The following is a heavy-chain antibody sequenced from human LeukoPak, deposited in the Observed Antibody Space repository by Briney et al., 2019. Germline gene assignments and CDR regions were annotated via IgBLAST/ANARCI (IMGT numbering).Heavy chain of an antibody. CDR3: ARLRVRGVIIQPYHHYYMDV. D-gene: IGHD3-10*01. CDR1: GGSISSSSSY. V-gene: IGHV4-39*01. CDR2: IYYRGST. Sequence: SETLSLTCTVSGGSISSSSSYWGWIRQPTEKALVWIGYIYYRGSTHYNPSLKSRVTISVDTSKNQFSLKLSSVTAADTAVYYCARLRVRGVIIQPYHHYYMDVWGKGTTVTVSS. J-gene: IGHJ6*03.